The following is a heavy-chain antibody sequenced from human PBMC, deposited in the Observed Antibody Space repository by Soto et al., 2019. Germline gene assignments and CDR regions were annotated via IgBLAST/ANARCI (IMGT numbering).Heavy chain of an antibody. CDR2: MNPNSGNT. D-gene: IGHD1-7*01. CDR1: GYTFTSYD. CDR3: PCVSLELPYRITENYYYYGMDG. V-gene: IGHV1-8*01. J-gene: IGHJ6*02. Sequence: ASVKVSCKASGYTFTSYDINWVRQATGQGLEWMGWMNPNSGNTGYAQKFQGRVTMTRNTSISTAYMELSSLRSEDTAVYYFPCVSLELPYRITENYYYYGMDGWGQGTTVTVSS.